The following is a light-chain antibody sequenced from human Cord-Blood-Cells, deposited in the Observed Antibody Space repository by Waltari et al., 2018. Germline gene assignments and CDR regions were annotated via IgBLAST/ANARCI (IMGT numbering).Light chain of an antibody. V-gene: IGKV1-5*03. CDR2: KAS. CDR1: QSISSW. J-gene: IGKJ2*01. Sequence: DIQMTPSPSTLSACVEDRVTITWRTSQSISSWLAWYQEKPGKASKRLIYKASSLGSGVPSRCSGWGSGTEFTLTISGLQPDDFATYYCQQYNSYSQTFGQGTKLEIK. CDR3: QQYNSYSQT.